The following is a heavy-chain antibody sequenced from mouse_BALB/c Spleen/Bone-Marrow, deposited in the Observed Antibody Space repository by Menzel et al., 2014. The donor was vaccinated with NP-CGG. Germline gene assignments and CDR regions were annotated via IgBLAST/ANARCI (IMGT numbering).Heavy chain of an antibody. J-gene: IGHJ2*01. Sequence: DVKLQESGAELVKPGASVKLSCTASGFNIKDTYMHWVKQRPEQGLEWIGRIDPANGNTKYDPKFQGKATITADTSSNTAYLQLSSLTSEDTAVYYCARYRLGTYFDYWGQGITLTVSS. D-gene: IGHD1-2*01. CDR1: GFNIKDTY. V-gene: IGHV14-3*02. CDR2: IDPANGNT. CDR3: ARYRLGTYFDY.